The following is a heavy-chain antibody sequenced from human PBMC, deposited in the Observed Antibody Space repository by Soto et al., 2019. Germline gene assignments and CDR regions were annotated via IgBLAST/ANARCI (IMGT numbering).Heavy chain of an antibody. CDR1: GFSFRSYW. D-gene: IGHD3-9*01. CDR2: ISSDGTTT. CDR3: AREDYADLTGYDNDY. J-gene: IGHJ4*02. Sequence: EVQLVESGGGLVQSGGSLGLSCVASGFSFRSYWMHWVRHAPGKGLVWVARISSDGTTTTYADSANGRFTVSRDNAANTLCLQMSSLRAEDTAVYYCAREDYADLTGYDNDYWGQGTLVTVSS. V-gene: IGHV3-74*01.